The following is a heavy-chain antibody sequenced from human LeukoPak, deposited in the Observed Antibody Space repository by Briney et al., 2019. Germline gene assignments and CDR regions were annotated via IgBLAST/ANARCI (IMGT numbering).Heavy chain of an antibody. CDR2: ISYDGSNK. CDR3: ARGLMDYFYGLDV. D-gene: IGHD3-10*01. J-gene: IGHJ6*02. V-gene: IGHV3-30*03. CDR1: GFTFSSYG. Sequence: PGGSLRLSCLSSGFTFSSYGMHWVRQAPGKGLEWLTLISYDGSNKYYADSVKGRFTISRDNSKDTLYLQMNSLSPDDTAVYYCARGLMDYFYGLDVWGQGTSVTVSS.